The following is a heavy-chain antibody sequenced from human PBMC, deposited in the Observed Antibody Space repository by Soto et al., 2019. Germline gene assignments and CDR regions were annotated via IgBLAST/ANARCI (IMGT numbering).Heavy chain of an antibody. J-gene: IGHJ6*02. V-gene: IGHV5-51*01. Sequence: GRSLKISCKGSGYRFASYWIAWVRQVPGRGLEWMGIIYPGDSDTKYSPSFQGLVTMSVDKSTSTAYLQWNSLKAADTAVYYCARQGSSGYYYYGMDVWGQGTTVTVSS. D-gene: IGHD3-10*01. CDR2: IYPGDSDT. CDR3: ARQGSSGYYYYGMDV. CDR1: GYRFASYW.